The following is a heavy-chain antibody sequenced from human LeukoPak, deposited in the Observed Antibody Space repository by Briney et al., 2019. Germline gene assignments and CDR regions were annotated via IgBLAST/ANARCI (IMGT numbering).Heavy chain of an antibody. CDR1: GYTFTAYY. CDR2: IIPIFGTA. Sequence: SVKVSCRASGYTFTAYYMHWVRQAPGEGLEWMGGIIPIFGTANYAQKFQGRVTITADESTSTAYMELSSLRSEDTAVYYCANSADTAMVTSFDYWGQGTLVTVSS. J-gene: IGHJ4*02. V-gene: IGHV1-69*13. CDR3: ANSADTAMVTSFDY. D-gene: IGHD5-18*01.